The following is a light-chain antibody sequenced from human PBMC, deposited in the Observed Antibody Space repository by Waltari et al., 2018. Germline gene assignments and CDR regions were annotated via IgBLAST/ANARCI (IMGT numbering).Light chain of an antibody. V-gene: IGLV1-40*01. CDR3: QSFDTSLTAWV. J-gene: IGLJ3*02. Sequence: QSVLTQPPSVSGAPGQRVTISCTGSSSNIGAVFLVHWYQQLPGTVPKLLIFGNNNRASGVPARFSGSRAGTAAARAITGGQAEDEADDYCQSFDTSLTAWVFGGGTKLTVL. CDR1: SSNIGAVFL. CDR2: GNN.